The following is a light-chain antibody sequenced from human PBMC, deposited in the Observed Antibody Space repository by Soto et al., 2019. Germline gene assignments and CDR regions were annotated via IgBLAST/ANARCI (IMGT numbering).Light chain of an antibody. Sequence: QSVLTQPPSASGSPGQSVTISCTGTGSDVASYDYVSWYQQHPGKAPKLIIYEVTKRPSGVPDRFSGSKSGNTASLTVSGLQAEDEADYYCSSYADTNNLIFGGGTKLTVL. J-gene: IGLJ2*01. CDR1: GSDVASYDY. CDR2: EVT. V-gene: IGLV2-8*01. CDR3: SSYADTNNLI.